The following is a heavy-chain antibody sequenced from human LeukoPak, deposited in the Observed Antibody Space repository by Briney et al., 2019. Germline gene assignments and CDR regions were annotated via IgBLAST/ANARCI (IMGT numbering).Heavy chain of an antibody. Sequence: SETLSLTCALSGYSISIGYYWGWIRQPPGKGLEWIGSIYHSGSTYYNPSLKSRVTISVDTSKNQFSLKLSSVTAADTAVYYCARRYDFSSGWFPHWFDPWGQGTLVTVSS. CDR1: GYSISIGYY. CDR3: ARRYDFSSGWFPHWFDP. CDR2: IYHSGST. V-gene: IGHV4-38-2*01. J-gene: IGHJ5*02. D-gene: IGHD6-19*01.